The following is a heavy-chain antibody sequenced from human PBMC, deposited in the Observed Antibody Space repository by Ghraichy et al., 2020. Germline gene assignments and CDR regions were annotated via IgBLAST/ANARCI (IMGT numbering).Heavy chain of an antibody. CDR2: VSGSGVGT. Sequence: GGSLRLSCTASGFTFTNFVMNWVRQAPGKGLEWVSAVSGSGVGTYYADSVRGRFTISRDNSKNTVSLQMNSLRAEDTAIYYCAKRGRQWSGKLVDPPYNCFGPWGRGTLVTVSS. D-gene: IGHD3-10*01. CDR1: GFTFTNFV. V-gene: IGHV3-23*01. CDR3: AKRGRQWSGKLVDPPYNCFGP. J-gene: IGHJ5*02.